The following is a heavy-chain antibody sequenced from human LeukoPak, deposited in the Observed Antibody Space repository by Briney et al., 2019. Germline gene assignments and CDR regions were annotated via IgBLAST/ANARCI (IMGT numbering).Heavy chain of an antibody. CDR3: ARHRSGWLQSSFDY. D-gene: IGHD5-24*01. J-gene: IGHJ4*02. CDR2: IYYSGST. CDR1: GGSISSYY. Sequence: PETLSLTCTVSGGSISSYYWSWIRQPPGKGLEWIGYIYYSGSTNYNPSLKSRVTISVDTSKNQFSLELSSVTAADTAVYYCARHRSGWLQSSFDYWGQGTLVTVSS. V-gene: IGHV4-59*08.